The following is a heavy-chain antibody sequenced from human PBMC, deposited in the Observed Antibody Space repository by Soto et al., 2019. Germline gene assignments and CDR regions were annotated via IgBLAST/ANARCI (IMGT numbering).Heavy chain of an antibody. J-gene: IGHJ6*03. V-gene: IGHV1-8*01. Sequence: QVQLVQSGAEVKKPGASEKVSCKASGYTFTSYDINWVRQATGQGLEWMGWMNPNSGNTGYAQKFQGRVTMTRNTSISTAYMELSSLRSEDTAVYYCARGRIDCSSTSCYLYYYYYMDVWGKGTTVTVSS. D-gene: IGHD2-2*01. CDR2: MNPNSGNT. CDR3: ARGRIDCSSTSCYLYYYYYMDV. CDR1: GYTFTSYD.